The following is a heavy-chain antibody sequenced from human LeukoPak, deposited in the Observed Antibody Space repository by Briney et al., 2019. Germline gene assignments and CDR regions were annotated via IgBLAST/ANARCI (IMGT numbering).Heavy chain of an antibody. CDR3: AGLGELLNY. D-gene: IGHD3-16*01. CDR2: INWNGGST. V-gene: IGHV3-20*04. J-gene: IGHJ4*02. Sequence: RSGGSLRLSCAASGFTFDDYCMSWVRQAPGKGLEWVSGINWNGGSTGYADSVKGRFTISRDNAKNSLYLQMNSLRAGDTALYYCAGLGELLNYWGQGTLVTVSS. CDR1: GFTFDDYC.